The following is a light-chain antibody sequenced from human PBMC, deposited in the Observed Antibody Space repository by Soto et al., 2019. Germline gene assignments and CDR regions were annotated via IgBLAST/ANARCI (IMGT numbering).Light chain of an antibody. CDR3: QHYGTSPWT. CDR2: GAS. V-gene: IGKV3-20*01. CDR1: QSVSSNS. Sequence: ETVLTQSPGTLSLSPGERATLSCRASQSVSSNSLAWFQQKPGQAPRLLIFGASSRATGIPDRFSGSGSGTDFTLTISRPEPEDFAVYYCQHYGTSPWTFGQGTKVEIK. J-gene: IGKJ1*01.